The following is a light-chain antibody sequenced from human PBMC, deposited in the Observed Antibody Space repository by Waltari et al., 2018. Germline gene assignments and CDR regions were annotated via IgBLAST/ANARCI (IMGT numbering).Light chain of an antibody. Sequence: EVVMTQSPATLSVSPGERVTLFCRASQSVGNNVAWYQQKPGQAPRLLIYVASTRATGGPDRFSGSGSGTEFTLTVTSLQSEDFAGYYCQQYNNWPPLTFGGGTKVDLK. CDR3: QQYNNWPPLT. J-gene: IGKJ4*01. CDR1: QSVGNN. V-gene: IGKV3-15*01. CDR2: VAS.